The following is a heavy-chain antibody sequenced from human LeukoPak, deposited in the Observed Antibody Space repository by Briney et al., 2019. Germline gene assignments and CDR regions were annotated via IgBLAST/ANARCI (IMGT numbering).Heavy chain of an antibody. CDR2: INHSGST. V-gene: IGHV4-34*01. D-gene: IGHD2-15*01. CDR3: ARGPCSGGSCYSLVYYYYGMDV. CDR1: GGSFSGYY. Sequence: SETLSLTCAVYGGSFSGYYWSWIRQSPGKGLEWIGEINHSGSTNYNPSLKSRVTISVDTSKNQFSLKLSSVTAADTAVYYCARGPCSGGSCYSLVYYYYGMDVWGQGTTVTVSS. J-gene: IGHJ6*02.